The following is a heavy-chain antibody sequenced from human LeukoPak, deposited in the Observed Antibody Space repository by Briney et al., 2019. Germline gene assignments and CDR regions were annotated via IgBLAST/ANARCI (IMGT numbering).Heavy chain of an antibody. CDR3: ARGMTVAANWFDP. CDR1: GFTFSNYR. J-gene: IGHJ5*02. V-gene: IGHV3-7*05. D-gene: IGHD6-19*01. Sequence: HAGGSLRLSCAASGFTFSNYRMNWVRQAPGKGLEWVGNRKQEGTVKYYGDSVKVRFTISRDNAENSLNLQMNSLRAEDTAVYYCARGMTVAANWFDPWGQGTLVTVSS. CDR2: RKQEGTVK.